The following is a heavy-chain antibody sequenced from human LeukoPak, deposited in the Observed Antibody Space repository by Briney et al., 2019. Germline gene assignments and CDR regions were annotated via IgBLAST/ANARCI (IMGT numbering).Heavy chain of an antibody. Sequence: GGSLRLSCAASGFTFDDYAMHWVRQAPGKGLEWVSGISWNSGSIGYADSVKGRFTISRDNAKNSLYLQMNSLRAEDTALYYCAKVRGAAGTFDYWGQGTLVTVSS. CDR2: ISWNSGSI. V-gene: IGHV3-9*01. CDR3: AKVRGAAGTFDY. D-gene: IGHD6-13*01. CDR1: GFTFDDYA. J-gene: IGHJ4*02.